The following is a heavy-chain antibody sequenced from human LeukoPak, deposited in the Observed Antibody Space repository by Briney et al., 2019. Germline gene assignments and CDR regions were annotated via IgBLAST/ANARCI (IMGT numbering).Heavy chain of an antibody. Sequence: GRSLRLSCAASGFTFDDYAMHWVRQAPGKGLEWVSGISWNSGSIGYADSVKGRFTISRDNAKNSLYLQKNSLRAEDTALYYCARGSGGDYRDYYYYGMDVWGQGTTVTVSS. V-gene: IGHV3-9*01. CDR2: ISWNSGSI. CDR1: GFTFDDYA. CDR3: ARGSGGDYRDYYYYGMDV. J-gene: IGHJ6*02. D-gene: IGHD4-17*01.